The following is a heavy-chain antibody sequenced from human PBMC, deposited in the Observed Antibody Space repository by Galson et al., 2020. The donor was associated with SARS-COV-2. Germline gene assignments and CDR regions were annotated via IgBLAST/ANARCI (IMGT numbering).Heavy chain of an antibody. CDR3: AGALAI. CDR1: GFTFSSYW. Sequence: GESLKISCAASGFTFSSYWMHWVRQAPGKGLVWVSRINSDGSSTSYADSVKGRFTISRDNAKNTLYLQMNSLRSEDTALYYCAGALAIWGQVTLVTVSS. J-gene: IGHJ4*02. V-gene: IGHV3-74*01. CDR2: INSDGSST.